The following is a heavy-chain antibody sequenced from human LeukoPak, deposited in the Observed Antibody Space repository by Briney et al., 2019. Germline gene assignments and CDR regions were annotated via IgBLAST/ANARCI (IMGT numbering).Heavy chain of an antibody. J-gene: IGHJ4*02. CDR3: ARDLEGTLDY. CDR1: GGSXSSGGYY. Sequence: TLXLTCTVSGGSXSSGGYYWSWIRQHPGKGLEWIGYIYYSGSTYYNPSLKSRVTISVDTSKNQFSLKLSSVTAADTAVYYCARDLEGTLDYWGQGTLVTVSS. V-gene: IGHV4-31*03. D-gene: IGHD1-1*01. CDR2: IYYSGST.